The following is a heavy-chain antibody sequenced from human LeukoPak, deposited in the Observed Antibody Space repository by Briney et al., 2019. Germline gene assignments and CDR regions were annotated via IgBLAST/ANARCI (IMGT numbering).Heavy chain of an antibody. D-gene: IGHD6-13*01. V-gene: IGHV4-61*05. CDR3: ARSIPGIAAAGQLDY. Sequence: KASETLSLTCTVSGGSISSTSYYWSWIRQPPGKGLEWIGFISYSGSTSYNPSLKSRVTISEDTSKNQFSLKLSSVTAADTAVYYCARSIPGIAAAGQLDYWGQGTLVTVSS. CDR2: ISYSGST. CDR1: GGSISSTSYY. J-gene: IGHJ4*02.